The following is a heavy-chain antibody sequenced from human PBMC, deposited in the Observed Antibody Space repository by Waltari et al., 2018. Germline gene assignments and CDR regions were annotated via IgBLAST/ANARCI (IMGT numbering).Heavy chain of an antibody. J-gene: IGHJ3*01. Sequence: EVQLVESGGGLVHPGRSLRLSCAASGFTFDDYAMHWFRQAPGKGLEWVAGINWNSDSIGYGDSVKGRFTISRDNARNSLYLQMNSLTTEDTAVYYCLKKNDEVYDRNGLVYDAFDVWGQGTMVTVST. V-gene: IGHV3-9*01. D-gene: IGHD3-22*01. CDR2: INWNSDSI. CDR1: GFTFDDYA. CDR3: LKKNDEVYDRNGLVYDAFDV.